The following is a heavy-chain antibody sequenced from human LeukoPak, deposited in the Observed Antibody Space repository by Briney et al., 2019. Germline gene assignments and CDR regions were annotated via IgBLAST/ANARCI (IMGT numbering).Heavy chain of an antibody. Sequence: SETLSLTCTVSGGSISSSSYYWGWIRQPPGKGLEWIGSIYYSGSTNYNPSLKSRVTISVDTSKNQFSLKLSSVTAADTAVYYCARGMWVAAANFDYWGQGTLVTVSS. D-gene: IGHD6-13*01. J-gene: IGHJ4*02. CDR2: IYYSGST. CDR3: ARGMWVAAANFDY. V-gene: IGHV4-39*07. CDR1: GGSISSSSYY.